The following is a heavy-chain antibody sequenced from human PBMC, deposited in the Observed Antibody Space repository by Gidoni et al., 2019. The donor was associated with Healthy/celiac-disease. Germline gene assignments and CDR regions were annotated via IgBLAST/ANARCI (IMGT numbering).Heavy chain of an antibody. CDR3: AGGGDYVPFDY. Sequence: HLQLQESCPGLVKLSETLSLTCTVSGGSISSSSYYWGWIRQPPGKGLEWIGSIYYSGSTYYNQSLKSRVTISVDTSKNQFSLKLSSVTAADTAVYYCAGGGDYVPFDYWGQGTLVTVSS. CDR2: IYYSGST. J-gene: IGHJ4*02. D-gene: IGHD4-17*01. V-gene: IGHV4-39*01. CDR1: GGSISSSSYY.